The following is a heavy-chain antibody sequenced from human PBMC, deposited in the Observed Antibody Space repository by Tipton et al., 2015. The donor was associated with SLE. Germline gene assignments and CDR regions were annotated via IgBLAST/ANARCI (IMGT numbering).Heavy chain of an antibody. J-gene: IGHJ4*02. CDR1: GGSINNSPYY. CDR3: ARRDCSTTSCYFDY. CDR2: IFHSGST. V-gene: IGHV4-39*01. Sequence: TLSLTCSVSGGSINNSPYYWGWIRQPPGKGLEWIGSIFHSGSTNYNTSLKSRVTIFVDTSRNQFSPKLSSVTAADTAVYYCARRDCSTTSCYFDYWGQGILLIVSS. D-gene: IGHD2-2*01.